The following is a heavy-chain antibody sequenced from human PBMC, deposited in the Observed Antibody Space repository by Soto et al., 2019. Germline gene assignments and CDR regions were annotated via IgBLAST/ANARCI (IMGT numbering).Heavy chain of an antibody. CDR2: ISAYNGKT. D-gene: IGHD5-12*01. CDR3: ARGGDVNYYHGMDV. Sequence: QVQLVQSGGEVKKPGASVKLSCTASGYTFTSYGISWVRQAPGQGLEWMGWISAYNGKTNYAQNVQGRVTMTTDTXXRTADRDLRSLRSEDTAVYYCARGGDVNYYHGMDVWGQGTTVTVSS. V-gene: IGHV1-18*01. CDR1: GYTFTSYG. J-gene: IGHJ6*02.